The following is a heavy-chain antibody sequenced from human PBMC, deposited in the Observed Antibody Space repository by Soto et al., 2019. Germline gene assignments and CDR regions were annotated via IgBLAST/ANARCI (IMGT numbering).Heavy chain of an antibody. V-gene: IGHV3-21*01. D-gene: IGHD3-22*01. Sequence: GSLRLSWAASGFTFSYYNNNLVRPAPGKGPGLGSTISSSSSYIYYADSVKGRFTISRDNAKNSLYLQMNSLRAEDTAVYYCASTTYYYDSSGYYPDYYYYGMDVWGQGTTVTVSS. J-gene: IGHJ6*02. CDR2: ISSSSSYI. CDR3: ASTTYYYDSSGYYPDYYYYGMDV. CDR1: GFTFSYYN.